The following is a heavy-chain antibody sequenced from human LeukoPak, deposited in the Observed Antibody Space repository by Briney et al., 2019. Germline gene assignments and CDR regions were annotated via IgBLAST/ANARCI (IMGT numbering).Heavy chain of an antibody. Sequence: ASVKVSCKASGYTFTGYYMHWVRQAPGQGLEWMGWINPNSGGTNYAQKFQGRVTMTRDTSISTAYMELSRLRSDDTAVYYCAREEFYLDYYDSSYGYWGQGTLVTV. CDR3: AREEFYLDYYDSSYGY. CDR2: INPNSGGT. D-gene: IGHD3-22*01. CDR1: GYTFTGYY. J-gene: IGHJ4*02. V-gene: IGHV1-2*02.